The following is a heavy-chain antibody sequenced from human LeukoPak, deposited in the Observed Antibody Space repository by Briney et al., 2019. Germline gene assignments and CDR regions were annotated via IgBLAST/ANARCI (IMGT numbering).Heavy chain of an antibody. V-gene: IGHV3-48*03. D-gene: IGHD3-10*02. CDR2: ISNGGGTI. CDR1: GFTFTSYD. Sequence: PGGSLRLSCVTSGFTFTSYDFNWVRQAPGKGLEWVSYISNGGGTIYYADSVKGRFIISRDNAKNSVFLQMNTLRAEDTAVYYCARDSYMFGSDYWGQGTLVTVSS. J-gene: IGHJ4*02. CDR3: ARDSYMFGSDY.